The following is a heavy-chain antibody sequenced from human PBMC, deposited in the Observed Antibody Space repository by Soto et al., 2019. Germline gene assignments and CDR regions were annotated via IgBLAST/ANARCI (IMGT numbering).Heavy chain of an antibody. V-gene: IGHV2-5*02. D-gene: IGHD6-25*01. CDR2: IYWDDDN. CDR1: GFSLSTSGVG. Sequence: QITLKESGPTLVKVTQTLTLTCTFSGFSLSTSGVGVAWSRQPPGKALEWLALIYWDDDNRYNPSLKSRPTITNATSKNQVTRTSPNMHPVNTATSYSPHSLPRRSTYYYGLDVWGQAPTVTVSS. CDR3: PHSLPRRSTYYYGLDV. J-gene: IGHJ6*02.